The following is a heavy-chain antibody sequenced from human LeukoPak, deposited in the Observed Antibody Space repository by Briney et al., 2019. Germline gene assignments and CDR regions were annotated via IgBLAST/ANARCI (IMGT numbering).Heavy chain of an antibody. CDR3: ATSRTLDH. CDR2: IKQDGSGK. Sequence: PGGSLRLSCAAAGFTFSSYWMNWVRQAPGKGLEWVANIKQDGSGKYYVDSVKGRFTISRDNAKNSLYLQMNSLRAEDTAVYYCATSRTLDHWGQGTLVIVSS. V-gene: IGHV3-7*05. J-gene: IGHJ4*02. CDR1: GFTFSSYW.